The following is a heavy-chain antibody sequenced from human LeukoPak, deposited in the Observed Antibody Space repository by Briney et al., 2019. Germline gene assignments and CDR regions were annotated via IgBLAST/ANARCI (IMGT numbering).Heavy chain of an antibody. CDR2: IKEDGSEK. J-gene: IGHJ4*02. CDR1: GFTFSRYW. V-gene: IGHV3-7*05. Sequence: GGSLRLFCAASGFTFSRYWMSWVRQAPGKGPEWVANIKEDGSEKYYVDSVKGRFTISKDNAKNSLYLQMNSLRVEDTAVYYCAREGRLSPYWGQGTLVTVSS. CDR3: AREGRLSPY.